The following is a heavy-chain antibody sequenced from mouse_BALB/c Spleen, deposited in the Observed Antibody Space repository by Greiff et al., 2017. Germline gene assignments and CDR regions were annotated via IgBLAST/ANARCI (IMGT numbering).Heavy chain of an antibody. D-gene: IGHD2-13*01. V-gene: IGHV5-15*02. CDR2: ISNLAYSI. CDR3: ARDVTGTMDY. CDR1: GFTFSDYG. J-gene: IGHJ4*01. Sequence: EVHLVESGGGLVQPGGSRKLSCAASGFTFSDYGMAWVRQAPGKGPEWVAFISNLAYSIYYADTVTGRFTISRENAKNTLYLEMSSLRSEDTAMYYCARDVTGTMDYWGQGTSVTVSS.